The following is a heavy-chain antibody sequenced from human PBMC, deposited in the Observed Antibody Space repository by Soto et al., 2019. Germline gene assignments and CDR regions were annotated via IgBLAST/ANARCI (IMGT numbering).Heavy chain of an antibody. CDR2: TYYRSSWRH. Sequence: SQTLSLTCAISGDSVSSNTAAWNWIRSSPSRGLEWLGRTYYRSSWRHDYAVSVRSRITVNPDTSKNHFSLQLNSATPDDTAVYYCARGVAGSGLDLWGQGTLVTVSS. J-gene: IGHJ5*02. V-gene: IGHV6-1*01. D-gene: IGHD6-19*01. CDR1: GDSVSSNTAA. CDR3: ARGVAGSGLDL.